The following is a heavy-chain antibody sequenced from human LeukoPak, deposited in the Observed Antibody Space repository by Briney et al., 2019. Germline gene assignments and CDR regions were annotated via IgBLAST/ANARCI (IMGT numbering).Heavy chain of an antibody. V-gene: IGHV4-39*01. CDR1: GGSISSSSYY. CDR2: IYYSGST. J-gene: IGHJ4*02. D-gene: IGHD6-19*01. CDR3: ARTVAVAGRRDFDY. Sequence: PSETLSLTCTVSGGSISSSSYYWGGIRQPRGKGLVWIGSIYYSGSTYYNPSLKSRVTISVDTSKNQFSLKLSSVTAADTAVYYCARTVAVAGRRDFDYWGQGTLVTVSS.